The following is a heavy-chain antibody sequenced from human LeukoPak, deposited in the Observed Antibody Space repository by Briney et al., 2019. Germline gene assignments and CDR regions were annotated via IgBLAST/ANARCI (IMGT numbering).Heavy chain of an antibody. D-gene: IGHD3-3*01. CDR1: GGSFSGYY. J-gene: IGHJ4*02. CDR2: INHSGST. CDR3: ARVRSPRSGYYRVYFDY. Sequence: SETLSLTCAVYGGSFSGYYWSWIRQPPGKGLEWIGEINHSGSTNYNPSLKSRVTISVDTSKNQFSLKLSSVTAADTAVYYCARVRSPRSGYYRVYFDYWGQGTLVTVSS. V-gene: IGHV4-34*01.